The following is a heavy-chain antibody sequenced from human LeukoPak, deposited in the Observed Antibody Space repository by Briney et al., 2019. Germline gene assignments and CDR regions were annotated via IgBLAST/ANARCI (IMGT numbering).Heavy chain of an antibody. D-gene: IGHD3-22*01. Sequence: ASVKVSCKASGYTLTGYYMHWVRQAPGQGLEWMGWINPNSGGTNYAQKFQGRVTMTRDTSISTAYMELSRLRSDDTAVYYCARDLYDSSGYYYVNYWGQGTLVTVSS. CDR1: GYTLTGYY. CDR2: INPNSGGT. CDR3: ARDLYDSSGYYYVNY. V-gene: IGHV1-2*02. J-gene: IGHJ4*02.